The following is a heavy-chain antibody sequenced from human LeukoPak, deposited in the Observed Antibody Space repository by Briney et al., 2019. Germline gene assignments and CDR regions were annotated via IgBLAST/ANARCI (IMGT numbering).Heavy chain of an antibody. V-gene: IGHV4-59*01. CDR3: ARFPARHHYDGNSDY. CDR1: GGSISSYC. CDR2: IYYSGST. D-gene: IGHD4-23*01. Sequence: PSETLSLTCTVSGGSISSYCWSWIRQPPGKGLEWIGYIYYSGSTNYNPSLKSRVTISVDTSKNQFSLKLSSVTAADTAVYYCARFPARHHYDGNSDYWGQGTLVTVSS. J-gene: IGHJ4*02.